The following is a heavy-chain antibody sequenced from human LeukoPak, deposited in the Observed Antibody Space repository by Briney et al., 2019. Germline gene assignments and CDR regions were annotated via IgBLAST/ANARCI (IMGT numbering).Heavy chain of an antibody. D-gene: IGHD4-11*01. Sequence: GGSLRLSCAASGFTFSSYWISWVRQAPGKGLEWVANINQDESEENFVDSVKGRFSISRDNAKRSLYLQMNSLRAEDTAMYYCARDRGYSTFDFWGQGTLVTVSS. CDR3: ARDRGYSTFDF. V-gene: IGHV3-7*04. CDR1: GFTFSSYW. J-gene: IGHJ4*02. CDR2: INQDESEE.